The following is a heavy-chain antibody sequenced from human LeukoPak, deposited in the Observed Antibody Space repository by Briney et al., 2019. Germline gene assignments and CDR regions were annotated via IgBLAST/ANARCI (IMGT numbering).Heavy chain of an antibody. D-gene: IGHD1-26*01. V-gene: IGHV3-23*01. CDR3: AKGRQYSGSYDAFDV. Sequence: GGSLRLSCAASGFTFSRYAMSWVRQAPGKGLEWVSGISGGGGRTYYADSVKGRLTISRDNSKNTLYLQMNSLRAEDTAVYYCAKGRQYSGSYDAFDVWGQGTMVTVSS. J-gene: IGHJ3*01. CDR2: ISGGGGRT. CDR1: GFTFSRYA.